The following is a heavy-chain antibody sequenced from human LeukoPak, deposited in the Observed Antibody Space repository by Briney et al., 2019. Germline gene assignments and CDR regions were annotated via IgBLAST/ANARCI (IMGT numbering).Heavy chain of an antibody. CDR2: ISNSGGDT. CDR1: GFTFSSYA. D-gene: IGHD2-15*01. J-gene: IGHJ1*01. CDR3: AQQLGYCSGGTCYFTY. V-gene: IGHV3-23*01. Sequence: GGSLRLSCAASGFTFSSYAMSWVRQAPGKGLEWVAAISNSGGDTFYSDSGKGRFTIARDNTKNTLYLQMNSLRVDDTAVYYCAQQLGYCSGGTCYFTYWGQGTLVTVSS.